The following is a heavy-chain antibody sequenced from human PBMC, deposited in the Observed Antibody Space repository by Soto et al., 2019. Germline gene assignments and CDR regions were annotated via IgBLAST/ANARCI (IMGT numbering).Heavy chain of an antibody. CDR2: ISYDGSNE. Sequence: GGSLRLSCAASGFTFSNYGIHWVRQAPGKGPEWVAVISYDGSNEYYADSVKGRFTISRDNSKNTLYLQMNSLRAEDTAVYYCARDGGVQRITIFGVAPDYWGQGTLVTVSS. D-gene: IGHD3-3*01. J-gene: IGHJ4*02. CDR3: ARDGGVQRITIFGVAPDY. V-gene: IGHV3-30*03. CDR1: GFTFSNYG.